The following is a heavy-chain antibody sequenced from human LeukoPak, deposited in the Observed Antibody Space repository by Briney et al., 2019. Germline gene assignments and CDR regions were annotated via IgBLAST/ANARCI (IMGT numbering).Heavy chain of an antibody. CDR2: ISSSSSYI. J-gene: IGHJ4*02. D-gene: IGHD3-10*01. Sequence: GGSLRLSCAASGFTFSSYSMNWVRQAPGKGLEWVSSISSSSSYIYYADSVKGRFTISRDNSKSTLYLQMNSLRAEDTAVYYCARHLRSYYQYNFDYWGQGTLVTVSS. CDR1: GFTFSSYS. CDR3: ARHLRSYYQYNFDY. V-gene: IGHV3-21*04.